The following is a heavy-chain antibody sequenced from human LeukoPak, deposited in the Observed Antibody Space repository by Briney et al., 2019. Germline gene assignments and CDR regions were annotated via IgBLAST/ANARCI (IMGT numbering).Heavy chain of an antibody. V-gene: IGHV1-69*01. CDR3: ARDRGSYGSGSYPLDY. Sequence: SVKVSCKASGGTFSSYAISWVRQAPGQGLEWMGGIIPIFGTADYAQKFQGRVTITADESTSTAYMELSSLRSEDTAVYYCARDRGSYGSGSYPLDYWGQGTLVTVSS. CDR1: GGTFSSYA. J-gene: IGHJ4*02. CDR2: IIPIFGTA. D-gene: IGHD3-10*01.